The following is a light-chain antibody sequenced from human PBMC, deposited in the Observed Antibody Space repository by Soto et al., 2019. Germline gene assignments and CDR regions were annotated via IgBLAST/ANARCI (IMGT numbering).Light chain of an antibody. CDR3: HQRSNWSPLT. J-gene: IGKJ4*01. CDR1: QSVGGY. CDR2: DAS. V-gene: IGKV3-11*01. Sequence: EIVLTQSPATLSLSPGERATLSCRASQSVGGYLDWYQQKPGQAPRLLIYDASNRASGIPARFSGSGSGTDFTLTISSREPEYLAVYYCHQRSNWSPLTFGGGTKVEIK.